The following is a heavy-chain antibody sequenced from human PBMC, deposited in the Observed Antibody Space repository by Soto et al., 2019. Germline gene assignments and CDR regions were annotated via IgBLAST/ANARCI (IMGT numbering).Heavy chain of an antibody. CDR1: GFTFGDYA. D-gene: IGHD4-4*01. CDR2: IRSKAYGGTT. V-gene: IGHV3-49*03. J-gene: IGHJ6*03. CDR3: TRGLSVTTRLWYYYYMDV. Sequence: EVQLVESGGGLVQPGQSLRLSCTASGFTFGDYAMSWFRQAPGKGLEWVGFIRSKAYGGTTEYAASVKGRFTISRDDSKTIASLQMNILKTEDTAVYYCTRGLSVTTRLWYYYYMDVWGKGTTVTVSS.